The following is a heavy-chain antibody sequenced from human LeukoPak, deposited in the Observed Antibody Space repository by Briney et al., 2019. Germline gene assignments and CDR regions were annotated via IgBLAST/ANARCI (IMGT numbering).Heavy chain of an antibody. CDR2: IKEDGSEN. Sequence: GSLRLSCAASGFTFSNYWMSWVRQAPGKGPGWVANIKEDGSENNYLDSVKGRFTISRDNAKNSLYLQMNSLRAEDTAVYYCAELGITMIGGVWGKGTTVTISS. D-gene: IGHD3-10*02. CDR1: GFTFSNYW. V-gene: IGHV3-7*01. J-gene: IGHJ6*04. CDR3: AELGITMIGGV.